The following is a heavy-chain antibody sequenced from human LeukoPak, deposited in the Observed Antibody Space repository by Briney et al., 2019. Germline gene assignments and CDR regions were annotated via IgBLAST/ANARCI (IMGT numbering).Heavy chain of an antibody. Sequence: GGSLRLSCAASGFTFSSYGMHWVRQAPGKGLEWVAFIRYDGSNKYYADSVKGRFTISRDNSKNTLYLQMNSLRAEDTAVYHCAKYLEPTAVLMDVWGQGTTVTVSS. CDR1: GFTFSSYG. V-gene: IGHV3-30*02. CDR2: IRYDGSNK. CDR3: AKYLEPTAVLMDV. J-gene: IGHJ6*02. D-gene: IGHD1-1*01.